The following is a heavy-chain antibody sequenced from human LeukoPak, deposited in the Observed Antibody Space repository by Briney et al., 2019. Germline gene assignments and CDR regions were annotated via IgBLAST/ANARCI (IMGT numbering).Heavy chain of an antibody. CDR2: IYHSGST. D-gene: IGHD3-9*01. V-gene: IGHV4-38-2*01. Sequence: SETLSLTCAVSGYSISSGYYWGWIRQPPGKGLEWIGSIYHSGSTYYNPSLKSRVTISVDTSKNQFSLKLSSVTAADTAVYSCARHGFDWFLYYFDYWGQGTLVTVSS. CDR3: ARHGFDWFLYYFDY. CDR1: GYSISSGYY. J-gene: IGHJ4*02.